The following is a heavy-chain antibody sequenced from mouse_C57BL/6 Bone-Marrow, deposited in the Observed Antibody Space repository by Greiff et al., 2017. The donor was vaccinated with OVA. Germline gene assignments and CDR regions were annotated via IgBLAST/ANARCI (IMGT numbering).Heavy chain of an antibody. CDR3: ARDPFITTAPWYFDV. D-gene: IGHD1-1*01. CDR1: GFTFSDYY. J-gene: IGHJ1*03. CDR2: INYDGSST. Sequence: EVKVVESEGGLVQPGSSMKLSCTASGFTFSDYYMAWVRQVPEKGLEWVANINYDGSSTYYLDSLKSRFIISRDNAKNILYLQMSSLKSEDTATYYCARDPFITTAPWYFDVWGTGTTVTVSS. V-gene: IGHV5-16*01.